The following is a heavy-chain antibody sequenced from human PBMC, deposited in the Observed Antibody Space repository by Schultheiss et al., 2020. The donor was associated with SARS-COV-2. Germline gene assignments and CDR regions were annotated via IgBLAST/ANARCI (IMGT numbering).Heavy chain of an antibody. Sequence: ASVKVSCKASGYTFTGYYMHWVRQAPGQGLEWMGRINPNSGGTNYAQKFQGRVTMTRDTSISTAYMELSRLRSDDTAVYYCAKDVGTIFQNWFDPWGQGTLVTVSS. V-gene: IGHV1-2*06. D-gene: IGHD3-9*01. CDR2: INPNSGGT. CDR1: GYTFTGYY. J-gene: IGHJ5*02. CDR3: AKDVGTIFQNWFDP.